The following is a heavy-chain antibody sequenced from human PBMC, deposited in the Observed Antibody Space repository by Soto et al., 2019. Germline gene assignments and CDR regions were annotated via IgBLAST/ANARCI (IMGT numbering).Heavy chain of an antibody. V-gene: IGHV4-61*01. CDR1: GGSVSSGSYY. CDR3: ARDTWELFDY. J-gene: IGHJ4*02. Sequence: SETLSLTCTVSGGSVSSGSYYWSWIRQPPGKGLEWIGYIYYSGSTNYNPSLKSRVTISVDTSKNQFSLKLSSVTAADTAVYYCARDTWELFDYWGQGTLVTVSS. D-gene: IGHD1-26*01. CDR2: IYYSGST.